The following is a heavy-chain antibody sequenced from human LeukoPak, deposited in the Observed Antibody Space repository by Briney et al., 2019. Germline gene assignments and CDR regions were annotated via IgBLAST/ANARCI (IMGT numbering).Heavy chain of an antibody. CDR3: AIDTKTTTIVGGNDY. J-gene: IGHJ4*02. CDR1: GYTFTSYG. V-gene: IGHV1-18*01. D-gene: IGHD3-16*01. Sequence: ASVKVSCKASGYTFTSYGISWVRQAPGQGLEWVGWISAYNGDTHYAQKLQGRVSLTTDTSTSTAYMELRSLTSDDTAVYFCAIDTKTTTIVGGNDYWGQGTLVTVSS. CDR2: ISAYNGDT.